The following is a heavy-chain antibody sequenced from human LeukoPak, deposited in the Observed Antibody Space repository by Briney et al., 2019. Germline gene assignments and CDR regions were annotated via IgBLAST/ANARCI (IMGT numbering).Heavy chain of an antibody. J-gene: IGHJ6*02. Sequence: GASVKVSCKASGYTFTSYAMNWVRQAPGQGLEWMGWINANTGNPTYAQGSTGRFVFSLDTSVSTAYLQISSLKAEDTAVYYCARDPLYQLPHYYYYGMDVWGQGTTVTVSS. CDR3: ARDPLYQLPHYYYYGMDV. CDR1: GYTFTSYA. D-gene: IGHD2-2*01. CDR2: INANTGNP. V-gene: IGHV7-4-1*02.